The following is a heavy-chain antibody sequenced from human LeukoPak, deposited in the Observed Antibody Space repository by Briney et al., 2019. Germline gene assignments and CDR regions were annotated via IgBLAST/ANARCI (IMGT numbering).Heavy chain of an antibody. CDR1: GFTFSSYS. CDR2: ISSSSSYI. CDR3: ARDRTAYDVLDP. D-gene: IGHD5-12*01. Sequence: GGSLRLSCAASGFTFSSYSMNWVRQAPGKGLEWVSSISSSSSYIYYADSVKGRFTISRDNAKNSLYLQMNSLRAEDTAVYYCARDRTAYDVLDPWGQGTPVTVSS. J-gene: IGHJ5*02. V-gene: IGHV3-21*01.